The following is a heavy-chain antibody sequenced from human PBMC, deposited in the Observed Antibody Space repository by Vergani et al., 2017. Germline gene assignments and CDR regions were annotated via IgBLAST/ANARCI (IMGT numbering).Heavy chain of an antibody. Sequence: QVQLQQWGAGLLKPSETLSLTCAVYGGSFSGYYWSWIRQPPGKGLEWIGEINHSGSTNYNPSLKSRVTISVDTSKNQFSLKLSSVTAADTAVYYCARTLRCLEWLLGGYYWFDPWGQGTLVTVSS. D-gene: IGHD3-3*01. V-gene: IGHV4-34*01. CDR3: ARTLRCLEWLLGGYYWFDP. CDR1: GGSFSGYY. J-gene: IGHJ5*02. CDR2: INHSGST.